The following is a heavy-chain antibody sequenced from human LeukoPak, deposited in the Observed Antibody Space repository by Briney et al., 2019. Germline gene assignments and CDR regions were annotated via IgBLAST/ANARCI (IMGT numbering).Heavy chain of an antibody. CDR1: GGSISSSSYY. D-gene: IGHD5-18*01. V-gene: IGHV4-39*02. J-gene: IGHJ6*02. Sequence: SETLSLTCTVSGGSISSSSYYWGWICQPPGKGLEWIGSIYYSGSTYYTPSLKSRVTISVDTSKNQFSLKLNSVTAADTAVYYCARDVDTGYYAMDVWGQGTTVTVSS. CDR3: ARDVDTGYYAMDV. CDR2: IYYSGST.